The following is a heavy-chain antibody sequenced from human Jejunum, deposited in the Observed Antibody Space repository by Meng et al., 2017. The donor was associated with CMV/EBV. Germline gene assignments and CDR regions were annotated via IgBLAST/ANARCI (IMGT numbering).Heavy chain of an antibody. CDR3: ARDLCSGGTCYTGFDY. Sequence: SGYTFTIFGFSWLLQAPRQVLEWMGWINAYAVNTKYSHNLQCRVTMTTDTSTSTAYMELGSLRSDDTAVYYCARDLCSGGTCYTGFDYWGQGTLVTVSS. J-gene: IGHJ4*02. D-gene: IGHD2-15*01. V-gene: IGHV1-18*01. CDR1: GYTFTIFG. CDR2: INAYAVNT.